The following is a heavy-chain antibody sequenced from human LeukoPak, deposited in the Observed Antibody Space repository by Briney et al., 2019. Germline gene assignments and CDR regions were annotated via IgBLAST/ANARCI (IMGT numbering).Heavy chain of an antibody. CDR1: GYTFNGYY. J-gene: IGHJ4*02. V-gene: IGHV1-2*02. D-gene: IGHD3-22*01. CDR2: INPNNAGT. Sequence: ASVKVSCKASGYTFNGYYIHWVRQAPGQVLEWMGWINPNNAGTNYAQKFQGRVTMTRDTSISTAYMELSTLRFDDTAVYYCATPGGDSSGYSYDYWGQGTLVTVSS. CDR3: ATPGGDSSGYSYDY.